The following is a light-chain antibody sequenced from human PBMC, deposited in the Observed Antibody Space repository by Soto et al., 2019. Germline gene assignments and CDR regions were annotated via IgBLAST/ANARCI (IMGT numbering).Light chain of an antibody. V-gene: IGKV3D-20*02. CDR2: GTF. J-gene: IGKJ4*01. Sequence: EIVLTQSPGTLSLSPGERAALSCRASQSVSSYYLAWYQQKPGQAPRLLISGTFSRATGIPDRFSGSGSGTDFTLTISSLEPEDFAVYYCHQRSSWPLTFGGGTKVDIK. CDR1: QSVSSYY. CDR3: HQRSSWPLT.